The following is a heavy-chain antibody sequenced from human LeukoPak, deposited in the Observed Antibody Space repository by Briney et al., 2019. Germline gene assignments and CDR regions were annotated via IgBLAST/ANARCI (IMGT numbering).Heavy chain of an antibody. J-gene: IGHJ6*02. Sequence: PGRSLRLSCAASGFTFSSYGMHWVRQAPGKGLEWVAVIWYDGSNKYYADSVKGRFTISRDNSKNTLYLQMNSLRAKDTAVYYCARDAGYVDSFYGMDVWGQGTTVTVSS. CDR1: GFTFSSYG. CDR3: ARDAGYVDSFYGMDV. V-gene: IGHV3-33*01. CDR2: IWYDGSNK. D-gene: IGHD5-12*01.